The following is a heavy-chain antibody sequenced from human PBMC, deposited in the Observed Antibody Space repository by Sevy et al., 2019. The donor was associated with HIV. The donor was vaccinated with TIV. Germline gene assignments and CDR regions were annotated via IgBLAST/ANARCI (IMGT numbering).Heavy chain of an antibody. CDR3: ARRPDLGVVILTGVFDV. CDR2: ISGSGGST. V-gene: IGHV3-23*01. Sequence: GGSLRLSCAASGFSLSSYAMSWVRQTPGKGLQWVSAISGSGGSTYYADSVKGRFTMFKDDSRNTVNLQINILRAEETAVYYCARRPDLGVVILTGVFDVWGQGTTVTVSS. CDR1: GFSLSSYA. J-gene: IGHJ3*01. D-gene: IGHD3-3*01.